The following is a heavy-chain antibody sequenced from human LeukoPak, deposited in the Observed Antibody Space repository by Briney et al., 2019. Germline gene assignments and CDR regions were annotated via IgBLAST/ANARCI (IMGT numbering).Heavy chain of an antibody. CDR1: GGSFSGYY. D-gene: IGHD1-26*01. Sequence: SETLSLTCAVYGGSFSGYYWSWIRQPPGKGLEWIGEINHSGSTNYNPSLKSRVTISVDTSKNQFSLKLSSVTAADTAVYYCARHGDSGYLDYWGQGTLVTVSS. CDR2: INHSGST. V-gene: IGHV4-34*01. J-gene: IGHJ4*02. CDR3: ARHGDSGYLDY.